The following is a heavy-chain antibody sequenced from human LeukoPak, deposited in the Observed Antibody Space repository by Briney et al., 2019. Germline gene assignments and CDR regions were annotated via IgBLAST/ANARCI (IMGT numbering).Heavy chain of an antibody. D-gene: IGHD1-26*01. V-gene: IGHV3-11*05. CDR2: ISSSRSDT. CDR3: ARDRLWEVGATPYFAY. CDR1: GLTFSDYY. J-gene: IGHJ4*02. Sequence: GSLRLSCAASGLTFSDYYMSWIRQAPGKGLEWISYISSSRSDTKYADSVKGRFTISRDNAKNSLYLQMNSLRAEDTAVYYCARDRLWEVGATPYFAYWGQGTLVTVSS.